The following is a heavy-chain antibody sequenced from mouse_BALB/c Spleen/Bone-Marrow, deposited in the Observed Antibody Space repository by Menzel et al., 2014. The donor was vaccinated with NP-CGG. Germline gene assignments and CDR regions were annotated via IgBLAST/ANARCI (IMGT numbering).Heavy chain of an antibody. CDR3: ARDKGAWFAY. CDR2: IDPSDSET. Sequence: VQLQQSGPQLVRPGASVKISCKASGYSFTSYWMHWVKQRPGQGLEWIGMIDPSDSETRLNQKLKDKATLTVDKSSSTAYMQLSSPTSGDSAVYYCARDKGAWFAYWGQGTLVTVSA. CDR1: GYSFTSYW. J-gene: IGHJ3*01. V-gene: IGHV1S126*01.